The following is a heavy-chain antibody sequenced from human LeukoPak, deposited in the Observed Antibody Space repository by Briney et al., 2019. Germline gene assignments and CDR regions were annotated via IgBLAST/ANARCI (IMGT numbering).Heavy chain of an antibody. CDR1: GFTFSSYG. CDR2: IWYDGSNK. J-gene: IGHJ6*02. D-gene: IGHD6-19*01. CDR3: ARLYSSGWYGYYYYGMDV. V-gene: IGHV3-33*01. Sequence: GRSLRLSCAASGFTFSSYGMHWVRQAPGKGLEWVAVIWYDGSNKYYADSVKGRFTISRDNSKNTLYLQMNSLRAEDTAVYYRARLYSSGWYGYYYYGMDVWGQGTTVTVSS.